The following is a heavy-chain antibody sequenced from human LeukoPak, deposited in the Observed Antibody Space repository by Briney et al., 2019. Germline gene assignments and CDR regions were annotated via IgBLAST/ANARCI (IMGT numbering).Heavy chain of an antibody. CDR2: ISSSSSYI. D-gene: IGHD3-22*01. Sequence: GGSLRLSCAASGFTFSSYSMNWVRQAPGKGLEWVSSISSSSSYIYYADSVKGRFTISRDNAKKSLYLQMNSLRAEDTAVYYCARTYCYDSSGYREDWFDPWGQGTLVTVSS. V-gene: IGHV3-21*01. CDR3: ARTYCYDSSGYREDWFDP. CDR1: GFTFSSYS. J-gene: IGHJ5*02.